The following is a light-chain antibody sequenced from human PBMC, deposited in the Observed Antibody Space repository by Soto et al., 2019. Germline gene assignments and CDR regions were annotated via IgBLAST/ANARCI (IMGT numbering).Light chain of an antibody. CDR2: DVS. J-gene: IGKJ1*01. V-gene: IGKV3-20*01. Sequence: EIVLTQSPGTLSLSPGERATLSCRSSHSVSSNYLAWYQQKPGQAPRLLIYDVSSRATGIPDRFSGSGSGTGFTLTISRLEPVDFAVYSCQQYGVSPTFGQGTKVEIK. CDR1: HSVSSNY. CDR3: QQYGVSPT.